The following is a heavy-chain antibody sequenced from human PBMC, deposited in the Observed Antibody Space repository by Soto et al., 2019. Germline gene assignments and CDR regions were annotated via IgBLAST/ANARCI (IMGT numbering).Heavy chain of an antibody. CDR3: ARLGYCSGGSCYLDN. Sequence: PSETLSLTCPVSGGSISSSSYYWGWIRQPPGKGLEWIGSIYYSGSTYYNPSLKSRVTISVDTSKNQFSLKLSSVTAADTAVYYCARLGYCSGGSCYLDNWGQGTLVTVSS. V-gene: IGHV4-39*01. J-gene: IGHJ4*02. CDR1: GGSISSSSYY. CDR2: IYYSGST. D-gene: IGHD2-15*01.